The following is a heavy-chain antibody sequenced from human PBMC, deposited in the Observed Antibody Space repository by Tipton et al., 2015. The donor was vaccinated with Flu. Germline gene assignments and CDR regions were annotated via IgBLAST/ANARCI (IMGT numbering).Heavy chain of an antibody. CDR1: GFLFSRYE. J-gene: IGHJ4*02. CDR3: AKVIPEAVAGLDY. D-gene: IGHD6-19*01. Sequence: SLRLSCAASGFLFSRYEMSWVRQAPGKGLEWVSGVTGGGSTYYADSVKGRFTISRDISRNMVYLQMNSLRAEDTAVYYCAKVIPEAVAGLDYWGQGTLVTVSS. V-gene: IGHV3-23*01. CDR2: VTGGGST.